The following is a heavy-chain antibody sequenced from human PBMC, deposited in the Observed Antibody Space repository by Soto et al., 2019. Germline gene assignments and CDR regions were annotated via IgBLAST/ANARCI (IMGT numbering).Heavy chain of an antibody. CDR1: GGTFSSYA. J-gene: IGHJ4*02. D-gene: IGHD3-22*01. V-gene: IGHV1-69*13. CDR2: IIPIFGTA. Sequence: ASVKVSCKASGGTFSSYAISWVRQAPGQGLEWMGGIIPIFGTANYAQKFQGRVTITADESTSTAYMELSSLRSEDTAVYYCAGSDDSSGYYSDVRTDYWGQGTLVTVSS. CDR3: AGSDDSSGYYSDVRTDY.